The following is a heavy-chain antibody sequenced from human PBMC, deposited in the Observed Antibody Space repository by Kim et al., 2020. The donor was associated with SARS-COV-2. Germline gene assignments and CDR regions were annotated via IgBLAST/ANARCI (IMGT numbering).Heavy chain of an antibody. V-gene: IGHV4-31*03. CDR1: GGSISSGGYY. CDR3: ARARWLHAAAGNFDY. Sequence: SETLSLTCTVSGGSISSGGYYWSWIRQHPGKGLEWIGYIYYSGSTYYNPSLKSRVTISVDTSKNQFSLKLSSVTAADTAVYYCARARWLHAAAGNFDYWGQGTLVTVSS. J-gene: IGHJ4*02. D-gene: IGHD6-13*01. CDR2: IYYSGST.